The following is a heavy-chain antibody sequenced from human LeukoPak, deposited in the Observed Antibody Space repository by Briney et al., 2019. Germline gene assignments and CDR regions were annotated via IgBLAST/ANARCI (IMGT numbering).Heavy chain of an antibody. CDR3: ATYDCSGGSCYSSDAFDI. CDR2: FDPEDGET. D-gene: IGHD2-15*01. J-gene: IGHJ3*02. Sequence: ASVKVSCKVSGYTLTELSMHWVRQAPGTGLEWMGGFDPEDGETIYAQKFQGRVTMTEDTSTDTAYVELSSLRSEDTAVYYCATYDCSGGSCYSSDAFDIWGQGTMVTVSS. V-gene: IGHV1-24*01. CDR1: GYTLTELS.